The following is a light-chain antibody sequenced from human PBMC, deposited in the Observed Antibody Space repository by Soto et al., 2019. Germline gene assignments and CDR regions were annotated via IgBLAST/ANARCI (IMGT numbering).Light chain of an antibody. V-gene: IGKV3-20*01. CDR1: QSVSSSY. CDR3: QHYGYSQWT. J-gene: IGKJ1*01. Sequence: EIVLTQSPGTLSLSPWERATISCRASQSVSSSYLAWYQHKSGQAPRLLIYGVYTRASGIPDRFSGSGSGTEFTLTITRLEPEDSAVYFCQHYGYSQWTFGQGTKVDI. CDR2: GVY.